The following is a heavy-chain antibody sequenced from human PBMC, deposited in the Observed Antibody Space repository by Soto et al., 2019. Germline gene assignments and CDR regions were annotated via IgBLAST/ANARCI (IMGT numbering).Heavy chain of an antibody. CDR1: GFTFSSYG. CDR2: IWYDGSKQ. V-gene: IGHV3-33*01. CDR3: ARDVVGYCRRSTCENSDY. J-gene: IGHJ4*02. D-gene: IGHD2-2*01. Sequence: QVQLVESGGGVVQPGRSLRLSCVATGFTFSSYGMNWVRQAPGKGLEWVAVIWYDGSKQYYADSVKGRFSISRDNSKDTLYLQMNSLRAEDTAVYYCARDVVGYCRRSTCENSDYWGQGTLVTFSS.